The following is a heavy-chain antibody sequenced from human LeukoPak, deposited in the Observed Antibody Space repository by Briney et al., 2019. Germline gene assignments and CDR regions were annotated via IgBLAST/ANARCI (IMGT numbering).Heavy chain of an antibody. J-gene: IGHJ3*02. CDR1: GGSISSGGYS. CDR3: ASLTKADAFDI. CDR2: IYHSGST. Sequence: SETLSLTCAVSGGSISSGGYSWSWIRQPPGKGLEWIGYIYHSGSTYYNLSLKSRVTISVDRSKDQLSLKLSSVTAADTAVYYCASLTKADAFDIWGQGTMVTVSS. V-gene: IGHV4-30-2*01.